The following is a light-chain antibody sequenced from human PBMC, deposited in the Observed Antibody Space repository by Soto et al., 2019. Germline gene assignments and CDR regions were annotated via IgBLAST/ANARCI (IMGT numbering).Light chain of an antibody. J-gene: IGKJ1*01. Sequence: EIVLTQSPATLSLSPGERATLSCRASQSVSSYLAWYQQKPGQAPRLLIYDASNRATGIPARFSGSGSGTDFTLTISRLEPEDFAVYFCQQYAGPPTTFGQVTKVDIK. CDR3: QQYAGPPTT. CDR2: DAS. CDR1: QSVSSY. V-gene: IGKV3-11*01.